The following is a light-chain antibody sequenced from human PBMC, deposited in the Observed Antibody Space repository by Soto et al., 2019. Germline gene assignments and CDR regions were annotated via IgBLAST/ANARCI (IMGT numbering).Light chain of an antibody. V-gene: IGKV1-39*01. CDR3: QQSYSTPRT. CDR2: AAS. Sequence: DLQMTQSPSSLSASVGDRVAITCRASQTIGSNLNWYHQKPGKAPKLLIYAASSLQSGVPSRFSGSGSGTDFTLTISSLQPEDFATYYCQQSYSTPRTFGQGTKVEIK. J-gene: IGKJ1*01. CDR1: QTIGSN.